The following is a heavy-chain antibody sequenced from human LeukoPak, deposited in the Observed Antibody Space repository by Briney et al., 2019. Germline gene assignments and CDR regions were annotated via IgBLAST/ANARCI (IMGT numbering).Heavy chain of an antibody. D-gene: IGHD6-13*01. J-gene: IGHJ4*02. V-gene: IGHV3-7*04. CDR2: VKHDGSEK. CDR1: GFTFSSYW. CDR3: ARGSSWYYFDY. Sequence: GGSLRLSCAASGFTFSSYWMSWVRQAPGKGLEWVANVKHDGSEKYYVDSVKGRFTISRDNAKNSLYLQMNSLRAEDTAVWYCARGSSWYYFDYWGQGTLVTVSS.